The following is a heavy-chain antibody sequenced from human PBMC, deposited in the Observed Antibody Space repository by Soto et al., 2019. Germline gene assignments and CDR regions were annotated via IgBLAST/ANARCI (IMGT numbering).Heavy chain of an antibody. J-gene: IGHJ6*02. CDR3: ARYDPLRYFDWLLPAGMDV. V-gene: IGHV1-18*01. Sequence: GASVKVSCKASGYTFTSYGISWVRQAPGQGLEWMGWISAYNGNTNYAQKLQGRVTMTTDTSTSTAYMELRSLRSDDTAVYYCARYDPLRYFDWLLPAGMDVWGQGTTVTVSS. D-gene: IGHD3-9*01. CDR1: GYTFTSYG. CDR2: ISAYNGNT.